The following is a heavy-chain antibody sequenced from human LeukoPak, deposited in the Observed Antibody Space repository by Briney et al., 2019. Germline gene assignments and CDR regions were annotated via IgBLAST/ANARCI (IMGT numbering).Heavy chain of an antibody. CDR3: ARGQQLVGIQEGFDY. V-gene: IGHV3-7*01. CDR2: IKQDGSEK. CDR1: GFTFSSYW. Sequence: GSLRLSCAASGFTFSSYWMSWVRQAPGKGLEWVANIKQDGSEKYYVDSVKGRFTISRDNAKNSLYLQMNSLRAEDTAVYYCARGQQLVGIQEGFDYWGQGTLVTVSS. D-gene: IGHD6-6*01. J-gene: IGHJ4*02.